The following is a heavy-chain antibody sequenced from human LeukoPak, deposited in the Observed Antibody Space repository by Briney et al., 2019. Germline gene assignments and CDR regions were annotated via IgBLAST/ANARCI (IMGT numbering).Heavy chain of an antibody. Sequence: SSVKVSCKASGGTFSSYTISWVRQAPGQGLEWMGRIIPILGIANYAQKSQGRVTITADKSTSTAYMELSSLRSEDTAVYYCAGCYCSSTSCYNWFDPWGQGTLVTVSS. V-gene: IGHV1-69*02. CDR2: IIPILGIA. J-gene: IGHJ5*02. CDR3: AGCYCSSTSCYNWFDP. D-gene: IGHD2-2*01. CDR1: GGTFSSYT.